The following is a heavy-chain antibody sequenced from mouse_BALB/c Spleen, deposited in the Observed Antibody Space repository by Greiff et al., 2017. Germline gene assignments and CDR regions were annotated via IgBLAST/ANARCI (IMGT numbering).Heavy chain of an antibody. J-gene: IGHJ4*01. CDR1: GFNIKDYY. Sequence: EVQLQQSGAELVRPGASVKLSCTASGFNIKDYYMHWVKQRPEQGLEWIGWIDPENGDTEYAPKFQGKATMTADTSSNTAYLQLSSLTSEDTAVYYCNAPYENHAMDYWGQGTSVTVSS. CDR2: IDPENGDT. CDR3: NAPYENHAMDY. V-gene: IGHV14-4*02. D-gene: IGHD2-3*01.